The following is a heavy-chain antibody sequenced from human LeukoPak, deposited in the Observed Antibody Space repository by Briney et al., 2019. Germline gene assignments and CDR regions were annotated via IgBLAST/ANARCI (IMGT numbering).Heavy chain of an antibody. CDR1: GFTFSNYA. V-gene: IGHV3-30*02. Sequence: GGSLRLSCAASGFTFSNYAMHWVRQAPGKGLEWVAFIRYDGSNKYYADSVKGRFTISRDNSKNTLYLQMNSLRAEDAAVYYCARGHRGYGYSYYFDYWGQGTLVTVSS. D-gene: IGHD5-18*01. J-gene: IGHJ4*02. CDR3: ARGHRGYGYSYYFDY. CDR2: IRYDGSNK.